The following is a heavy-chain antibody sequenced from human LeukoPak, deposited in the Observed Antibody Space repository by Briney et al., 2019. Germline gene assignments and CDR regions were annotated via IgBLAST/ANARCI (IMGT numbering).Heavy chain of an antibody. J-gene: IGHJ6*02. CDR1: GFTFDDYA. Sequence: GRSLRLSCAASGFTFDDYAMHWVPQAPGEGLEWVSGLSWNSGSIGYADSVKGRFTISRDNAKNSLYLQMNSLRAEDTALYYCAKDMRGYCSGGSCYPPLLYYGMDVWGQGTTVTVSS. V-gene: IGHV3-9*01. CDR3: AKDMRGYCSGGSCYPPLLYYGMDV. D-gene: IGHD2-15*01. CDR2: LSWNSGSI.